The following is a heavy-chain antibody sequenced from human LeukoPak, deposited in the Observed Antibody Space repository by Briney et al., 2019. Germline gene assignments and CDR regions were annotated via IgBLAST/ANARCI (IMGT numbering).Heavy chain of an antibody. CDR2: IYYSGST. J-gene: IGHJ6*03. Sequence: SETLPLTCTVSGGSISSYYWSWIRQPPGKGLEWIGYIYYSGSTNYNPSLKSRVTISVDTSKNQFSLKLSSVTAADTAVYYCARTESSSWYSYYYYYYMDVWGKGTTVTVSS. D-gene: IGHD6-13*01. CDR1: GGSISSYY. V-gene: IGHV4-59*01. CDR3: ARTESSSWYSYYYYYYMDV.